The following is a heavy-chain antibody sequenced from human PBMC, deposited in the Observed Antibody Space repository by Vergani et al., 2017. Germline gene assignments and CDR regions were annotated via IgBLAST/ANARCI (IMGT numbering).Heavy chain of an antibody. CDR3: ARVGSGDWGGEMYNWFDP. V-gene: IGHV1-69*18. D-gene: IGHD2-21*01. CDR1: GGTFSSYA. J-gene: IGHJ5*02. Sequence: QVQLVQSGAEVKKPGSSVKVSCKASGGTFSSYAISWVRQAPGQGLEWMGRIIPIFGTANYAQKFQGRVTITADESTSTAYMELSSLRSEDTAVYYCARVGSGDWGGEMYNWFDPWGQGTLVTVSS. CDR2: IIPIFGTA.